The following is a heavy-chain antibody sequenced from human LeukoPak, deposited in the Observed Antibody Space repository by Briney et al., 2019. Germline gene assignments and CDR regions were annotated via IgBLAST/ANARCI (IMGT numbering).Heavy chain of an antibody. Sequence: GGSLRLSCAASGFTFSSYSMNWVRQAPGKGLEWVSSISSSSSYIYYADSVKGRFTISRDNAKNSLYLQMNSLRAEDTAVYYCARDKGRLSSGPEPLDYWGQGTLVTVSS. V-gene: IGHV3-21*01. CDR3: ARDKGRLSSGPEPLDY. J-gene: IGHJ4*02. CDR2: ISSSSSYI. D-gene: IGHD6-19*01. CDR1: GFTFSSYS.